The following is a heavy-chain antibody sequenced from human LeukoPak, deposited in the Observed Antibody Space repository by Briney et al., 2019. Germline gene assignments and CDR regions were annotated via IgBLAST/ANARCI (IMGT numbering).Heavy chain of an antibody. CDR1: GFTFSSYW. D-gene: IGHD6-13*01. V-gene: IGHV3-7*04. CDR3: ARSLLAAAGEFDY. Sequence: GGSLRLSCAASGFTFSSYWMSWVRQAPGKGLEWVANINQDGSEKYSVDSVKGRFTISRDNAKNSQYLQMNSLRAEDTAVYYCARSLLAAAGEFDYWGQGTLVTVSS. J-gene: IGHJ4*02. CDR2: INQDGSEK.